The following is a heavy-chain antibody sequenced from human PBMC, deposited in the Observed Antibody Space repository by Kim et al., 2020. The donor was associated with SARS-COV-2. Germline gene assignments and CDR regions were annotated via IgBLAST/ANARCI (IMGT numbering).Heavy chain of an antibody. V-gene: IGHV4-30-4*01. D-gene: IGHD2-15*01. CDR1: GGSISGGDYY. CDR2: IHYSGTI. Sequence: SETLSLTCTVSGGSISGGDYYWSWIRQPPGKGLEWIGYIHYSGTIYYNPSLKSRITISVDTSKNQFSLTMSSVTAADTAVYYCARGVGYCGGGSCYSCRFFDYWGQGTLVPVSS. CDR3: ARGVGYCGGGSCYSCRFFDY. J-gene: IGHJ4*02.